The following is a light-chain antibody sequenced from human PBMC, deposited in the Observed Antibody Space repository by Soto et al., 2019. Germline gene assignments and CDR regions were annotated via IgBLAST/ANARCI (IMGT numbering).Light chain of an antibody. CDR2: KAS. CDR3: QHYNTYPWT. Sequence: DIQMTQSPSTVSASVGDRVTITFRASQSISSWLAWYQQKPGKAPNLMIHKASHLESGVPSRFSGSGSGTEFTLTISSLQPGDFATYYCQHYNTYPWTLGQGTKVDIK. V-gene: IGKV1-5*03. CDR1: QSISSW. J-gene: IGKJ1*01.